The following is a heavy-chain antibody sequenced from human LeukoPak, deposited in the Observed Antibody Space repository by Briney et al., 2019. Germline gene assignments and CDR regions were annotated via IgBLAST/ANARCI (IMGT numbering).Heavy chain of an antibody. V-gene: IGHV4-34*01. Sequence: SETLSLTCAVYGGSFSGYYWSWIRQPPGKGLEWIGEINHSGSTNYNPSLKSRVTISVDTSKNQFSLKLSSVTAADTAVYYCARVRYSYDTRAFDYWGQGTLVTVSS. CDR3: ARVRYSYDTRAFDY. CDR1: GGSFSGYY. D-gene: IGHD5-18*01. CDR2: INHSGST. J-gene: IGHJ4*02.